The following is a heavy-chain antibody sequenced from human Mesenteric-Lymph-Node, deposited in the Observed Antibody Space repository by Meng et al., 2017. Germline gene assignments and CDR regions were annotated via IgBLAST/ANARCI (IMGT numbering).Heavy chain of an antibody. Sequence: LTRAASGFTFSSYWMSWVRQAPGKGLEWVANIKQDGSEKYYVDSVKGRFTISRDNAKNSLYLQMNSLRAEDTAVYYCARSLTKYKDVYWGQGTLVTVSS. V-gene: IGHV3-7*01. D-gene: IGHD1-1*01. J-gene: IGHJ4*02. CDR2: IKQDGSEK. CDR1: GFTFSSYW. CDR3: ARSLTKYKDVY.